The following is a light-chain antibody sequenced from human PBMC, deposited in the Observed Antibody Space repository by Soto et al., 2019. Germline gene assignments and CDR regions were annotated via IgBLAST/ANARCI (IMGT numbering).Light chain of an antibody. J-gene: IGLJ1*01. CDR1: RSDVGNYNL. CDR2: EGT. CDR3: CSYAGDTTYV. V-gene: IGLV2-23*01. Sequence: QSVLAQPASVSGSPGQSITISCTGTRSDVGNYNLVSWYQQRPGKAPKLMIYEGTKRPSGVSNRFSGSKSGITASLTISGLQAEDEADYYCCSYAGDTTYVFGTGTKVTVL.